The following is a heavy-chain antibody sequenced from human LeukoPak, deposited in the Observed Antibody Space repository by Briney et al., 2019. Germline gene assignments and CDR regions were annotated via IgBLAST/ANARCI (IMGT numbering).Heavy chain of an antibody. J-gene: IGHJ4*02. CDR3: AKEPPFIVVVPAATDGLIDY. Sequence: GGSLRLSCAASGFTFSSYAMSWVRQAPGKGLDWVSAISGSGGSTYYADSVKGRFTISRDNSKNTLYLQMNSLRAEDTAVYYCAKEPPFIVVVPAATDGLIDYWRQGTLVTVSS. CDR2: ISGSGGST. V-gene: IGHV3-23*01. CDR1: GFTFSSYA. D-gene: IGHD2-2*01.